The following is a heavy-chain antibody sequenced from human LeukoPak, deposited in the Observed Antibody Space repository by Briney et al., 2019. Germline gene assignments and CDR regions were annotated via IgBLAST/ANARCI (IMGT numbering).Heavy chain of an antibody. V-gene: IGHV4-34*01. CDR3: ARRAHSNYPYYYYYMDV. CDR1: GGSFSGYY. D-gene: IGHD4-11*01. CDR2: INHSGST. Sequence: SETLSLTCAVYGGSFSGYYWSWIRQPPGKGLELIGEINHSGSTNYNPSLKSRVTISVDTSKNQFSLKLSSVTAADTAVYYCARRAHSNYPYYYYYMDVWGKGTTVTVSS. J-gene: IGHJ6*03.